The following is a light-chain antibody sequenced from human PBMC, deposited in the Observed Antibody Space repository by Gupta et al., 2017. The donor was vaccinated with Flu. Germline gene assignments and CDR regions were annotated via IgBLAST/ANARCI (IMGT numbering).Light chain of an antibody. J-gene: IGKJ1*01. CDR2: GAS. V-gene: IGKV3-15*01. CDR1: QSVSSN. CDR3: QQYNNWPPPWT. Sequence: TLSASPGERATLSCRASQSVSSNLAWYQQKPGQAPRLLIYGASTRATGIPARFSGGGSGTEFTLTISSLQSEDFAVYYCQQYNNWPPPWTFGQGTKVDIK.